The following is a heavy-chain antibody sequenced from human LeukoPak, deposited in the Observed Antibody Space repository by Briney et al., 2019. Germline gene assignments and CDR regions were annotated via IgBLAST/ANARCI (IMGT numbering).Heavy chain of an antibody. D-gene: IGHD4-17*01. CDR2: IYYSGST. Sequence: PSETLSLTCTVSGGSISSSSYYWGWIRQPPGKGLEWIGSIYYSGSTYYNPSLKSRVTISVDTSKNQFSLKLSSVTAADTAVYYCARRRGYGVMFDYWGQGTLVTVSS. V-gene: IGHV4-39*01. J-gene: IGHJ4*02. CDR3: ARRRGYGVMFDY. CDR1: GGSISSSSYY.